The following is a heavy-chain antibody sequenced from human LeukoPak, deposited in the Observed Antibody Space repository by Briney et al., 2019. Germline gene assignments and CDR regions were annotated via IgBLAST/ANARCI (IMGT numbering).Heavy chain of an antibody. CDR2: IYYSGST. Sequence: SETLSLTCTVSGCSVSRGSYYWSWIRQPPGKGLEWIGYIYYSGSTNYNPSLKSRVTISVDTSKNQFSLKLSSVTAADTAVYYCAAEVGDYVDYWGQGTLVTVSS. J-gene: IGHJ4*02. D-gene: IGHD1-26*01. CDR3: AAEVGDYVDY. CDR1: GCSVSRGSYY. V-gene: IGHV4-61*01.